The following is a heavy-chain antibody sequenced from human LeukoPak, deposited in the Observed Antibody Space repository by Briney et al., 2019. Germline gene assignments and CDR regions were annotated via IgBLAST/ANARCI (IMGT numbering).Heavy chain of an antibody. CDR3: AREGGSYRSFDY. Sequence: PSETLSLTCTVSGDSISSYYWSWIRQPAGKGLEWIGRMYSGGTTHYSPSLKSRITMSVDTSKNQFSLRLSSVTAADTAVYYCAREGGSYRSFDYWGQGTLVTVSS. CDR1: GDSISSYY. J-gene: IGHJ4*02. V-gene: IGHV4-4*07. D-gene: IGHD1-26*01. CDR2: MYSGGTT.